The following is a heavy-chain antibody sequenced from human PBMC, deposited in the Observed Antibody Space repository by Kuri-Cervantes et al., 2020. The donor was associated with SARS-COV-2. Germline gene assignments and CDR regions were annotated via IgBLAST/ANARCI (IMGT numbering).Heavy chain of an antibody. CDR2: IDWDDDK. CDR1: GFSLSTSGMC. Sequence: SGPTLAKPTQTLTLPCTFTGFSLSTSGMCVSWIRQPPGKALEWLALIDWDDDKYYSTSLKTRLTISKDTSKNQVVFTMTNMDPVDTATYYCARTRGYSYGYRHFGYWGQGTLVTVSS. V-gene: IGHV2-70*01. CDR3: ARTRGYSYGYRHFGY. D-gene: IGHD5-18*01. J-gene: IGHJ4*02.